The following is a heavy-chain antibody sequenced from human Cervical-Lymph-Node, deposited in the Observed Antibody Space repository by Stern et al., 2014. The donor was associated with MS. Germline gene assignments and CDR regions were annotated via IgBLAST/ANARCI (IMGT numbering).Heavy chain of an antibody. V-gene: IGHV3-30*03. Sequence: VQLVASGGAVVQPGRSLRLSCAASGFTFSSYGMHWVRQAPGKGLDWKTVISNDGNHKYYAASVKGRFTISRDNSKNPLHLQMNSVTPDDTAIYYCARDYEDTSMLFDHWGQGTLVTVSS. CDR3: ARDYEDTSMLFDH. J-gene: IGHJ4*02. CDR1: GFTFSSYG. CDR2: ISNDGNHK. D-gene: IGHD2-8*01.